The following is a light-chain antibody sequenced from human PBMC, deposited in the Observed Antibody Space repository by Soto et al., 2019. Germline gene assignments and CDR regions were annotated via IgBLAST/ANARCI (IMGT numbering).Light chain of an antibody. CDR1: SGSIASNY. J-gene: IGLJ2*01. CDR3: QSYDSSNYVV. Sequence: NFMLTQPHSVSESPGKTVTISCTGSSGSIASNYVQWYQQRPGSAPTTVIYEDNQRPSGVPDRFSGSIDSSSNSASLTISGLKTEDEADYYYQSYDSSNYVVFGGGTKLTVL. V-gene: IGLV6-57*02. CDR2: EDN.